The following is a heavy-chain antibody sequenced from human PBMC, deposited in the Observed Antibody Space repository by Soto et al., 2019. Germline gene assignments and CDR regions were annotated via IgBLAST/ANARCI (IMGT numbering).Heavy chain of an antibody. V-gene: IGHV3-73*01. CDR3: TRSNYDFWSGYYTSGAFDI. CDR2: IRSKANSYAT. CDR1: GFTFSGSA. Sequence: PGASLRLSCAPSGFTFSGSAMHWVRQASGKGLEWVGRIRSKANSYATAYAASVKGRFTISRDDSKNTAYLQMNSLKTEDTAVYYCTRSNYDFWSGYYTSGAFDIWGQGTMVTVSS. D-gene: IGHD3-3*01. J-gene: IGHJ3*02.